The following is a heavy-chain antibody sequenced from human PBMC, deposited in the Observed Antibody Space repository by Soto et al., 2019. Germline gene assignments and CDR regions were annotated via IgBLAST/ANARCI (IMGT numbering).Heavy chain of an antibody. V-gene: IGHV3-30-3*01. D-gene: IGHD6-19*01. J-gene: IGHJ4*02. CDR2: ISYDGSNK. CDR1: GFTFSSYA. CDR3: ASSGWTTEGDY. Sequence: QVQLVESGGGVVQPGRSLRLSCAASGFTFSSYAMHWVRQAPGKGLEWVAVISYDGSNKYYADSVKGRFTISRDNSKNTVYLQMNSLRAEDTAVYCCASSGWTTEGDYWCQGTLVTVSS.